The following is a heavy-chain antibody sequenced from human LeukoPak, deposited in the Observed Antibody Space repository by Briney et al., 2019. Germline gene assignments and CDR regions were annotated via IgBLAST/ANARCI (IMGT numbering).Heavy chain of an antibody. CDR1: GFTFSNYA. J-gene: IGHJ5*02. Sequence: GGSLRLSCAASGFTFSNYAMSWVRQAPGKGLEWVSAISGSGGNTYYADSVKGRFAISRDNSKNTLYLQMNSLRAEDTAVYYCAKAVNGVVARDWFDPWGQGTLVTVSS. D-gene: IGHD2-15*01. CDR2: ISGSGGNT. V-gene: IGHV3-23*01. CDR3: AKAVNGVVARDWFDP.